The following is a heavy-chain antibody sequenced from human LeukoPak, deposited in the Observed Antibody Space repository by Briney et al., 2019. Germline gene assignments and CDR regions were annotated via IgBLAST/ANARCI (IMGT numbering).Heavy chain of an antibody. D-gene: IGHD3-10*01. J-gene: IGHJ6*03. CDR3: ARVEEAYGSGRRENYYYYYMDV. CDR2: INPNSGGT. CDR1: GYTFTGYY. Sequence: ASVKVSCKASGYTFTGYYMDWVRQAPGQGLEWMGWINPNSGGTNYAQKFQGRVTMTRDTSISTAYMELSRLRSDDTAVYYCARVEEAYGSGRRENYYYYYMDVWGKGTTVTISS. V-gene: IGHV1-2*02.